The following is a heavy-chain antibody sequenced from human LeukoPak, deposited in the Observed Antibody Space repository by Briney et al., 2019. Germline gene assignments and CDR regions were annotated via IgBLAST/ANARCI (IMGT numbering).Heavy chain of an antibody. CDR1: GYTFTSYY. CDR3: ARDPVPYDYVWGSYRLPDY. Sequence: ASVKVSCKASGYTFTSYYMHWVRQAPGQGLEWMGWINPNSGGTNYAQKFQGRVTMTRDTSISTAYMELSRLRSDDTAVYYCARDPVPYDYVWGSYRLPDYWGQGTLVTVSS. V-gene: IGHV1-2*02. CDR2: INPNSGGT. D-gene: IGHD3-16*02. J-gene: IGHJ4*02.